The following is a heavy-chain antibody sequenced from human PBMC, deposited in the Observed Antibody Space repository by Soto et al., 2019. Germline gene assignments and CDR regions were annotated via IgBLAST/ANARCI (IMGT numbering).Heavy chain of an antibody. V-gene: IGHV3-9*01. CDR1: GFTFDDYA. Sequence: EVQLVESGGGLVQPGRSLRLSCAASGFTFDDYAMHWVRQVPGKGLEWVSGINWNSGSIGYGDSVKGRFAISRENAKKHLHLQITSLRGEDTAFYYCVKGVGINWYSGHFRHWGQGTLVTVSS. CDR3: VKGVGINWYSGHFRH. D-gene: IGHD1-26*01. CDR2: INWNSGSI. J-gene: IGHJ1*01.